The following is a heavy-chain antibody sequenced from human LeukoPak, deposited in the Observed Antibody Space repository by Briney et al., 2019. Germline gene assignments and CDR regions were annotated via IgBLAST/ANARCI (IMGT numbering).Heavy chain of an antibody. Sequence: ASVKVSCKASGYTFTSYDINWVRQATGQGLEWMGWTNPNSGNTGYAQKFQGRVTMTRNTSISTAYMELSSLRSEDTAVYYCARALTPYNWNPLSYYYYMDVWGKGTTVTVSS. CDR1: GYTFTSYD. CDR2: TNPNSGNT. V-gene: IGHV1-8*01. J-gene: IGHJ6*03. CDR3: ARALTPYNWNPLSYYYYMDV. D-gene: IGHD1-20*01.